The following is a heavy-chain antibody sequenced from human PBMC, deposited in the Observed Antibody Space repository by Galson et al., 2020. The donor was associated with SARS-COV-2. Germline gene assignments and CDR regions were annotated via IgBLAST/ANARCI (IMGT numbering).Heavy chain of an antibody. CDR3: ARSGYSSSWYRPYYGMDV. CDR1: GGSFSGYY. V-gene: IGHV4-34*01. CDR2: INHSGST. J-gene: IGHJ6*02. D-gene: IGHD6-13*01. Sequence: SETLSLTCAVYGGSFSGYYWSWIRQPPGKGLEWIGEINHSGSTNYNPSLKSRVTISVDTSKNQFSLKLSSVTAADTAVYYCARSGYSSSWYRPYYGMDVWGQGTTVTVSS.